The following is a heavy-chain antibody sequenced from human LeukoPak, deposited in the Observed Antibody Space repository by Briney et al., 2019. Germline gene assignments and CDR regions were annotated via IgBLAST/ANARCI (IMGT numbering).Heavy chain of an antibody. V-gene: IGHV1-3*01. CDR1: GYTFTSYA. CDR3: ARQYCSSTSCPYYYYYYGMDV. CDR2: INAGNGNT. J-gene: IGHJ6*04. D-gene: IGHD2-2*01. Sequence: GASVKVSCKASGYTFTSYAMHWVRQAPGQRLEWMGWINAGNGNTKYSQKFQGRVTITRDTSASTAYTELSSLRSEDGAVYYCARQYCSSTSCPYYYYYYGMDVWGKGTTVTVSS.